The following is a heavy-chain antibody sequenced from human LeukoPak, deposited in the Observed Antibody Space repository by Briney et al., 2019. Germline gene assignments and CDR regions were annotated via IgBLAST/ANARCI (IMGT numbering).Heavy chain of an antibody. J-gene: IGHJ4*02. D-gene: IGHD1-26*01. Sequence: PGGSLRLSCAASGFTFDDYGMSWVRQAPGKGLEWVSSLNWNGDSTGYADSVKGRFTISRDNAKNSLYLQMNSLRAEDTALYYCARGSWDLYYFDYWGQGTLLTVSS. CDR1: GFTFDDYG. CDR3: ARGSWDLYYFDY. CDR2: LNWNGDST. V-gene: IGHV3-20*04.